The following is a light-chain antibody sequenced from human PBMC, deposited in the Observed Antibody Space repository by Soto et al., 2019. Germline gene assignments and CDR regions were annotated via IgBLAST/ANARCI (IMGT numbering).Light chain of an antibody. CDR3: QQYGGSPLVT. V-gene: IGKV3-20*01. Sequence: ETVLTQSPGTLSLSPRERATLSCRASQSISSGYLAWYQQRPGQAPRLLISGASNRATGIPDRFSSSGSGTDFTLTIIRLEPEDFAVYYCQQYGGSPLVTFGGGTKVEIK. J-gene: IGKJ4*01. CDR2: GAS. CDR1: QSISSGY.